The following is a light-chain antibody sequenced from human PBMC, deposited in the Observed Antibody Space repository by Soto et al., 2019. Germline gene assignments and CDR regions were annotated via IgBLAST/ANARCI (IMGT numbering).Light chain of an antibody. Sequence: DIPMTQSPSSLSASVGDRVTITCRASQSISSYLNWYQQKPGKAPNLLIYAASSLQSGVPSRFSGSGSGTDFTLTISSLQPEDFATYYCQQTYSTLLTFGPGTKVDIK. CDR2: AAS. CDR1: QSISSY. J-gene: IGKJ3*01. V-gene: IGKV1-39*01. CDR3: QQTYSTLLT.